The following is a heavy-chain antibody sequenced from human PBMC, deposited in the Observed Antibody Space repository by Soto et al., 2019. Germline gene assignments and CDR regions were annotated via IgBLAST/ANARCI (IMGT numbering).Heavy chain of an antibody. J-gene: IGHJ4*02. D-gene: IGHD6-6*01. CDR1: GYTFTGYY. Sequence: DSVKVSCKASGYTFTGYYMHWVRQAPGQGLEWMGWINPNSGGTNYAQKFQGRVTMTRDTSISTAYMELSGLRSDDTAVYYCARGSSSSDGVDYWGQGTLVTVSS. CDR3: ARGSSSSDGVDY. V-gene: IGHV1-2*02. CDR2: INPNSGGT.